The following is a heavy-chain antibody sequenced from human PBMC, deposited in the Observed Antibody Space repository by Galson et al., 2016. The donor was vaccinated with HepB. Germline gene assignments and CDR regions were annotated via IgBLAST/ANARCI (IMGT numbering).Heavy chain of an antibody. D-gene: IGHD3-22*01. CDR2: ISYDGSNK. Sequence: SLRLSCAASGFTFSSYAMHWVRQAPGKGLEWVAVISYDGSNKYYADSVKGRFTISRDNSKNTLYLQLNSLRAEDTAVYYCARDGSRGYSDAFDIWGQGPMVTVSS. J-gene: IGHJ3*02. CDR3: ARDGSRGYSDAFDI. V-gene: IGHV3-30-3*01. CDR1: GFTFSSYA.